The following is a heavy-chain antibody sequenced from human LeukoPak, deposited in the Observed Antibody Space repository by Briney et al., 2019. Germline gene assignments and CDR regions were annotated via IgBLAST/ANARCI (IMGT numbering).Heavy chain of an antibody. CDR2: IYPGDSET. V-gene: IGHV5-51*01. Sequence: GESLKISCKGFGYSFTSYWIAWVRQMPGKGLEGMGIIYPGDSETRYSPSFQGQVTISADKSLSSVYLQWSSLKASDTATYYCARRSTIFYGMDVWGQGTTVTVSS. CDR1: GYSFTSYW. CDR3: ARRSTIFYGMDV. J-gene: IGHJ6*02. D-gene: IGHD3-3*01.